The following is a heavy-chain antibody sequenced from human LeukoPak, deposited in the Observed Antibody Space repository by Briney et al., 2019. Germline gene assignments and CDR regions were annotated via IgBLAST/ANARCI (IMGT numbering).Heavy chain of an antibody. J-gene: IGHJ4*02. V-gene: IGHV4-34*01. Sequence: SETLSLTCAVYGGSFSGYYWSWIRQPPGKGLEWIGEINHSGSTNYNPSLKSRVTISVDTSKNQFSLKLSSVTAADTAVYYCAGGRGYSSSWGLDYWGQGTLVTVSS. CDR1: GGSFSGYY. D-gene: IGHD6-13*01. CDR3: AGGRGYSSSWGLDY. CDR2: INHSGST.